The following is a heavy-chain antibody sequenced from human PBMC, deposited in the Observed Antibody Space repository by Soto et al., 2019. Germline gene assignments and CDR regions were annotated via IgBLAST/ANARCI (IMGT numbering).Heavy chain of an antibody. CDR1: GYTFTSYG. Sequence: SVKVSCKASGYTFTSYGISWVRQAPGQGLEWMGWISAYNGNTDYAQNLQGRVTMTADTSTTIAYMELRSLTSDDTAVYYCARVGTYCTGISCFDYWGQGTQVTVSS. D-gene: IGHD2-8*02. V-gene: IGHV1-18*01. CDR2: ISAYNGNT. J-gene: IGHJ4*02. CDR3: ARVGTYCTGISCFDY.